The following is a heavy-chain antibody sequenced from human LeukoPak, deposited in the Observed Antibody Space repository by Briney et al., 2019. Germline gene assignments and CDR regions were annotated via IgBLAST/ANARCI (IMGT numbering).Heavy chain of an antibody. J-gene: IGHJ4*02. CDR1: GFSFSSYG. CDR2: ICADAVTT. D-gene: IGHD2-2*01. V-gene: IGHV3-23*01. CDR3: AKSASTTSCRHFDY. Sequence: GGSLRLSCAASGFSFSSYGMNWVRQAPGKGLEWVSIICADAVTTFYADFVKGRFTISRDNSRNTLYLQINSLKADDTAVYYCAKSASTTSCRHFDYWGQGTLVTVSS.